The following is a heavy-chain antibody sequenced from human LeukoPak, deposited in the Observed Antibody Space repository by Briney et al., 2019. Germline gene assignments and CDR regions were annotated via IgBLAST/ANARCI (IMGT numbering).Heavy chain of an antibody. CDR1: GGSISSSAYY. D-gene: IGHD6-6*01. V-gene: IGHV4-39*07. CDR3: AREYSSSSGKTFDI. J-gene: IGHJ3*02. CDR2: TYYSGST. Sequence: SETLSLTCTVSGGSISSSAYYWGWIRQPPGKGLEWVGTTYYSGSTYYNPSLRSRVTISVDTSKNQFSLKLSSVTAADTAVYYCAREYSSSSGKTFDIWGQGTMVTVSS.